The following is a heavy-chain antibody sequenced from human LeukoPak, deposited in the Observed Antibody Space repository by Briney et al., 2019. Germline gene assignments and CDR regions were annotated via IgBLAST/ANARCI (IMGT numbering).Heavy chain of an antibody. CDR2: IWYDGSHA. V-gene: IGHV3-33*08. D-gene: IGHD6-13*01. J-gene: IGHJ6*03. CDR1: GFTFSTYG. CDR3: ARDRGYSSRWNFGKDYYMDV. Sequence: GGSLRLSCAASGFTFSTYGMNWVRRAPGKGLEWVAVIWYDGSHANYADAVKGRFTISRDNSKNTLYLQMNSPRAEDTAVYYCARDRGYSSRWNFGKDYYMDVWGKGTTVTVSS.